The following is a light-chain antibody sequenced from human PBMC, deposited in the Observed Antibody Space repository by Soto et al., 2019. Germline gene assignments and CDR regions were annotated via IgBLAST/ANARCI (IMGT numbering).Light chain of an antibody. Sequence: EIVLTQSPGTLSLSPGERATLSCRASQIVRNSLLAWYQQKPGQPPRLLIYDASTRATGTPERFSGSGAGTDFTLTISRLEPEDFAVYYCHQYDTIVQTFGQGTKVDIK. V-gene: IGKV3-20*01. CDR2: DAS. CDR1: QIVRNSL. CDR3: HQYDTIVQT. J-gene: IGKJ1*01.